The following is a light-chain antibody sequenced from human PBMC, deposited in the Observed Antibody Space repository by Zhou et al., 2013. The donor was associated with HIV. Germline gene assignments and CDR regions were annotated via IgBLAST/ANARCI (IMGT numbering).Light chain of an antibody. CDR2: AAS. CDR1: QDISNY. J-gene: IGKJ5*01. Sequence: DIQMTQSPSSLSASVGDRVTITCRASQDISNYLAWYQQKPGKVPKLLIYAASTLQSGVPSRLSGSGAGTNFTLTISSLQPEDVATYYCQQYNLYPIAFGQGTRLEI. CDR3: QQYNLYPIA. V-gene: IGKV1-27*01.